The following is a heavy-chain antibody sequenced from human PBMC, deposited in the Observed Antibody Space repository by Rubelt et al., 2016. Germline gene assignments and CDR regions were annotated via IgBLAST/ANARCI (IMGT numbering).Heavy chain of an antibody. D-gene: IGHD6-6*01. CDR1: GGSFSAHY. CDR3: ARQDIAARRFDY. CDR2: INHSGST. Sequence: QVQLQQWGAGLLKPSETLSLTCAVYGGSFSAHYWSWIRQPPWKGLEWIGEINHSGSTNSNPSLKSRVNISVDKSKNQFSLKLSSVTAADTAVYYCARQDIAARRFDYWGQGSLVTVSS. J-gene: IGHJ4*02. V-gene: IGHV4-34*01.